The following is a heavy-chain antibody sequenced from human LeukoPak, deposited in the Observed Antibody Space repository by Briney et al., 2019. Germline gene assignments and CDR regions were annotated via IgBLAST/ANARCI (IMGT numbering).Heavy chain of an antibody. CDR2: TYYRSKWYN. CDR1: GDSVSSNSAA. J-gene: IGHJ6*02. D-gene: IGHD3-10*01. Sequence: SSQTLSLTCAISGDSVSSNSAAWNWIRQSPPRGLEWLGRTYYRSKWYNDYAVSVKSRITINPDTSKNQFSLQLNSVTPEDSAVYYCARRESYYYYGMDVWGQGTTVTVSS. CDR3: ARRESYYYYGMDV. V-gene: IGHV6-1*01.